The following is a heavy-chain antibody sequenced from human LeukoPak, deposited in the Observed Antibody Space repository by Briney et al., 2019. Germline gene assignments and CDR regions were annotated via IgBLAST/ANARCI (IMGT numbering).Heavy chain of an antibody. V-gene: IGHV3-7*01. D-gene: IGHD3-9*01. CDR2: IKQDGSEK. CDR1: GFTVSSKY. J-gene: IGHJ4*02. CDR3: ARSTRYFDWLSHFDY. Sequence: GGSLRLSCAASGFTVSSKYMSRVRQAPGKGLEWVANIKQDGSEKYYVDSVKGRFTISRDNAKNSLYLQMNSLRAEDTAVYYCARSTRYFDWLSHFDYWGQGTLVTVSS.